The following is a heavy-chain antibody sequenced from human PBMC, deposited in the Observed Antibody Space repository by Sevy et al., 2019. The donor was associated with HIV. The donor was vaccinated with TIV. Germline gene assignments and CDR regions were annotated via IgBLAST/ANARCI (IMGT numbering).Heavy chain of an antibody. Sequence: GESLKISCAASGFTFSSYAMHWVRQAPGKGLEWVAVISYDGSNKYYADSVKGRFTISRDNSKNTLYLQMNSLRAEDTAVYYCARDAGYIDYYGMDVWGQGTTVTVSS. CDR1: GFTFSSYA. D-gene: IGHD5-18*01. CDR3: ARDAGYIDYYGMDV. CDR2: ISYDGSNK. V-gene: IGHV3-30*04. J-gene: IGHJ6*02.